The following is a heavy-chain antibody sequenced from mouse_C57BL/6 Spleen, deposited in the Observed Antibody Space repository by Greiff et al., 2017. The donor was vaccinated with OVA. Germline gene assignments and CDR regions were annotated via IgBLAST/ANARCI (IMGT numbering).Heavy chain of an antibody. CDR1: GYSFTDYN. J-gene: IGHJ1*03. Sequence: VQLKQSGPELVKPGASVKISCKASGYSFTDYNMNWVKQSNGKSLEWIGVINPNYGTTSYNQKFKGKATLTVDQSSSTAYMQLNSLTSEDSAVYYCARNGNGLYYWYFDVWGTGTTVTVAS. V-gene: IGHV1-39*01. CDR2: INPNYGTT. D-gene: IGHD2-1*01. CDR3: ARNGNGLYYWYFDV.